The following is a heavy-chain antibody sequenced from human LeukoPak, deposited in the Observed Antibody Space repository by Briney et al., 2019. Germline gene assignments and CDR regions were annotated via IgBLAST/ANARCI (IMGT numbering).Heavy chain of an antibody. D-gene: IGHD4-23*01. CDR2: IKPSDGST. Sequence: ASVKVSCKTSGYTFTNYYIHWVRQAPGQGLEWMGVIKPSDGSTSYAQRFQDRVAMTRDTSTTTVYMEVSSLRSEDTAVYYCAGATVVTLFPNWFDPWGQGTLVTVSS. J-gene: IGHJ5*02. CDR3: AGATVVTLFPNWFDP. V-gene: IGHV1-46*01. CDR1: GYTFTNYY.